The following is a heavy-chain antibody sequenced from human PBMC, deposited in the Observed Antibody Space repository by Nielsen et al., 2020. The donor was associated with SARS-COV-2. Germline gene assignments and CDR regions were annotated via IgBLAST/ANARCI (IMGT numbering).Heavy chain of an antibody. D-gene: IGHD6-13*01. CDR2: ISYDGSNK. Sequence: WIRQPPGKGLEWVAVISYDGSNKYYADSVKGRFTTSRDNSKNTLYLQMNSPRAEDTAVYYCARVDSSSWYYYYYYYGMDVWGQGTTVTVSS. CDR3: ARVDSSSWYYYYYYYGMDV. V-gene: IGHV3-30-3*01. J-gene: IGHJ6*02.